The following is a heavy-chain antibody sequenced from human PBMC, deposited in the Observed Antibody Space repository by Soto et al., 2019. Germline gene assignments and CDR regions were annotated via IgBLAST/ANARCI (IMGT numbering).Heavy chain of an antibody. CDR3: ARLNSSSWFMDYYYGMDV. CDR1: GFSLSNARMG. CDR2: IFSNDEK. Sequence: QVTLKESGPVLVKPTEPLTLTCTVSGFSLSNARMGVSWIRQPPGKALEWLAHIFSNDEKSYSTSLKSRLTSSKDTSKSQVVLTMTNMDPVDTATYYCARLNSSSWFMDYYYGMDVWGQGTTVTVSS. V-gene: IGHV2-26*01. D-gene: IGHD6-13*01. J-gene: IGHJ6*02.